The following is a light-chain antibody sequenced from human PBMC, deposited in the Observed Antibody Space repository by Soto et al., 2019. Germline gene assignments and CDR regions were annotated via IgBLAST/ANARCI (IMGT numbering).Light chain of an antibody. J-gene: IGKJ3*01. CDR2: DAS. Sequence: DIPMTQSPSSLSASVGDRVTITCQASQDINKYLNWYQQKAGKAPKLLIYDASNLQTGVPSRFSGSGSGTDFTFTITSLQPEDVATYYCQQYDNFPPLTFGPGTKVDIK. CDR1: QDINKY. CDR3: QQYDNFPPLT. V-gene: IGKV1-33*01.